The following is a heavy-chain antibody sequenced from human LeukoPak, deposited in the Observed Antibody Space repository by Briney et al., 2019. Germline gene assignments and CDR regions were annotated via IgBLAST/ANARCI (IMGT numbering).Heavy chain of an antibody. CDR1: GFTVSGHY. CDR3: ASNSYNSANWFDP. V-gene: IGHV3-53*01. CDR2: TYSGGST. J-gene: IGHJ5*02. Sequence: GGSLRLSCAASGFTVSGHYMTWVRQAPGKGLEWDSVTYSGGSTSYADSVKGRFTISRDNSKNTLYLQMNSLRVEDTAVYYCASNSYNSANWFDPWGQGTLVTVSS. D-gene: IGHD5-24*01.